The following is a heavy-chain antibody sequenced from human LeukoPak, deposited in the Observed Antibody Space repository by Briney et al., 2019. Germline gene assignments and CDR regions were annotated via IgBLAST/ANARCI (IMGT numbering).Heavy chain of an antibody. J-gene: IGHJ4*02. Sequence: ASETLSLTCTVSGGSISSSSYYWGWIRQPPGKGLEWIGSIYYSGSTYYNPSLKSRVTISVDTSKNQFFLRLNSVTAADTAVYYCASGSHYGYSSGWLYYWGQGTLVTVSS. CDR2: IYYSGST. V-gene: IGHV4-39*01. D-gene: IGHD6-19*01. CDR1: GGSISSSSYY. CDR3: ASGSHYGYSSGWLYY.